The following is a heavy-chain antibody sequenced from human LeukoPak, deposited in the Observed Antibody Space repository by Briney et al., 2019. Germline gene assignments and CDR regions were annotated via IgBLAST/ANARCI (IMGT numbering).Heavy chain of an antibody. CDR2: IYYSGNT. J-gene: IGHJ4*02. CDR3: ARGLDY. Sequence: SETLSLTCAVSGDSISSTNWWSWVRQPPGKGLEWIGEIYYSGNTNYNPSLKSRVTISVDKSKNQFSLKLNSVTAADTALYFCARGLDYGGQGTLVTVSS. V-gene: IGHV4-4*02. CDR1: GDSISSTNW.